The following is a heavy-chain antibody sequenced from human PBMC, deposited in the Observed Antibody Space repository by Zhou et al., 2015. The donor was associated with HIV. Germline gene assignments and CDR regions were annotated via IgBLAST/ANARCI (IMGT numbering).Heavy chain of an antibody. J-gene: IGHJ4*02. V-gene: IGHV3-23*04. CDR2: VTGTGGGT. D-gene: IGHD5-12*01. CDR3: AKDYSAATITEFDY. Sequence: VQLVESGGGVVQPGRSLRLSCAASGFTFSSYGMHWVRQAPGMGLEWVSSVTGTGGGTYYADSVRGRFIVSRDSTKNTVYLYMNSLRVDDTATYYCAKDYSAATITEFDYWGREASSPSPQ. CDR1: GFTFSSYG.